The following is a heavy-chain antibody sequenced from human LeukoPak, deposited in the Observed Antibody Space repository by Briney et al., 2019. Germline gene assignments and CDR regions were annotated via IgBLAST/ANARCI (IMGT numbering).Heavy chain of an antibody. CDR1: GGSISSSSYY. V-gene: IGHV4-39*01. CDR3: ARLDFEWLSTGY. D-gene: IGHD3-9*01. J-gene: IGHJ4*02. Sequence: SETLSLTCTVSGGSISSSSYYWGWIRQPPGKGLEWIGSIYYSGSTYYNPSLKSRVTISVDTSKNQFSLKLSSVTAADTAVYYCARLDFEWLSTGYWGQGTLVTVSS. CDR2: IYYSGST.